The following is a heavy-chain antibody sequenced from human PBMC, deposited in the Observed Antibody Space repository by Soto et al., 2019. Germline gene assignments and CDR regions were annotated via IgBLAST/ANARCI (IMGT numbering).Heavy chain of an antibody. J-gene: IGHJ4*02. D-gene: IGHD6-19*01. Sequence: EVQLLESGGNLVQPGGSLRLSCAASGFTFSSFAMSWVRQAPGKGLEWVSVIGTSASITAYADSVRGRFTISRDNSKNTLYLQMNSLRAEDTAVYYCVARGSGWYHWGGQVTLVTVSS. V-gene: IGHV3-23*01. CDR2: IGTSASIT. CDR1: GFTFSSFA. CDR3: VARGSGWYHW.